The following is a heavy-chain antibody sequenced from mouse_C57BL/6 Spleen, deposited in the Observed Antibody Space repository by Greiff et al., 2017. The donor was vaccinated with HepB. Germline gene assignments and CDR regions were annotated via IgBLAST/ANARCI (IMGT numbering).Heavy chain of an antibody. D-gene: IGHD1-1*01. CDR2: INYDGSST. CDR1: GFTFSDYY. CDR3: ARDSTVVERGMDY. V-gene: IGHV5-16*01. J-gene: IGHJ4*01. Sequence: EVKLVESEGGLVQPGSSMKLSCTASGFTFSDYYMAWVRQVPEKGLEWVANINYDGSSTYYLDSLKSRFIISRDNAKNILYLQMSSLKSEDTATYYCARDSTVVERGMDYWGQGTSVTVSS.